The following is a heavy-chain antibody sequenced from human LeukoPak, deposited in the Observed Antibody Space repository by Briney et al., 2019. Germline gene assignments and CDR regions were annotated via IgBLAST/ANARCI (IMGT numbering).Heavy chain of an antibody. Sequence: PSDTLSLTCTVSGFSVSSGFNWAWIRQSPGKGLEWIANVYHSGNTYSNPSLKSRLTISVDTSMNNFSLRLTSVTAADTAVYYCARVARYTDYLSSSGGIWAYNFDYWGQGTLVTVSS. CDR2: VYHSGNT. CDR3: ARVARYTDYLSSSGGIWAYNFDY. D-gene: IGHD3-9*01. CDR1: GFSVSSGFN. J-gene: IGHJ4*02. V-gene: IGHV4-38-2*02.